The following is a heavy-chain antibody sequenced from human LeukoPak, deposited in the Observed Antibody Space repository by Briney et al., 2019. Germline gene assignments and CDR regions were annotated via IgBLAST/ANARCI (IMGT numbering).Heavy chain of an antibody. Sequence: PSETLSLTCTVSGGSISSYYWSWIRQPAGKGREWIGRIYTSGSTNYNPSLKSRVTMSVDTSKNQFSLKLSSVTAADTAVYYCAKASVTTSKGYYYYGMDVWGQGTTVTVSS. D-gene: IGHD4-17*01. CDR2: IYTSGST. V-gene: IGHV4-4*07. CDR1: GGSISSYY. J-gene: IGHJ6*02. CDR3: AKASVTTSKGYYYYGMDV.